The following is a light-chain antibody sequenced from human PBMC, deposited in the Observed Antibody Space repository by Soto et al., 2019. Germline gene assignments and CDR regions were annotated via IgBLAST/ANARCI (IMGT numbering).Light chain of an antibody. CDR3: QHHNNWPRWT. CDR2: GAS. V-gene: IGKV3-15*01. Sequence: EIVMTQSPATLSVSPGERATLSCRASQSVSSNLAWYQQKPGQAPRLLIYGASTRATGIPARFSGSGSGTEFTLTISSLQSEDFAIYYCQHHNNWPRWTFGQGTKVEIK. J-gene: IGKJ1*01. CDR1: QSVSSN.